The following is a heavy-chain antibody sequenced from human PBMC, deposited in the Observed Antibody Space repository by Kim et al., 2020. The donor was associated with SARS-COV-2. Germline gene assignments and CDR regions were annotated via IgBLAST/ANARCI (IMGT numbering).Heavy chain of an antibody. CDR2: IYYRGST. CDR1: GGSISSYY. J-gene: IGHJ2*01. D-gene: IGHD2-15*01. CDR3: AREQGYCSGGSCYRAWYFDL. V-gene: IGHV4-59*01. Sequence: SETLSLTCNVSGGSISSYYWSWIRQPPGKGLEWIGYIYYRGSTNYKPSLKSRVTISVDTSKNQFSLKLSSVTAADTAVYYCAREQGYCSGGSCYRAWYFDLWGRGTLVTVSS.